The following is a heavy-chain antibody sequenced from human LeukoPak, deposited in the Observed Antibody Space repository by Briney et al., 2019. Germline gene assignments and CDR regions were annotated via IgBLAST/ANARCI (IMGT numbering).Heavy chain of an antibody. CDR3: ARQGDSGWYYFDY. CDR2: IYYSGST. V-gene: IGHV4-59*08. Sequence: PSETLSLTCTVSGGSISSYYWSWIRQPPGKGLEWIGCIYYSGSTNYNPSLKSRVTISVDKSKNQFSLKLTSVTAADTAAYYCARQGDSGWYYFDYWGQGTLVTVSS. CDR1: GGSISSYY. D-gene: IGHD6-19*01. J-gene: IGHJ4*02.